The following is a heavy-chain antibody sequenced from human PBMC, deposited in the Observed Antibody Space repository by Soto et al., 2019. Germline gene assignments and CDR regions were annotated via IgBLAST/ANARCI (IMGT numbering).Heavy chain of an antibody. CDR1: GGTFSSYA. J-gene: IGHJ5*02. CDR2: IIPIFGTA. Sequence: QVQLVQSGAEVKKPGSSVKVSCKASGGTFSSYAISWVRQAPVQGLEWMGGIIPIFGTANYAQKVQSRVTITADESTSTPYMELSSLRSEDTAVYYCARVTGRAELVYSSSWRPGGWFDPWGQGTLVTVSS. V-gene: IGHV1-69*01. CDR3: ARVTGRAELVYSSSWRPGGWFDP. D-gene: IGHD6-13*01.